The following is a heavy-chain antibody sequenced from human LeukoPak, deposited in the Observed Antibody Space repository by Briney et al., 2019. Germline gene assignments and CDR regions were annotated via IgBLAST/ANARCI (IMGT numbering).Heavy chain of an antibody. CDR3: AKNCVGATDWYFDL. Sequence: SETLSLTCAVSGGSISSGGYSWSWIRQPPGKGLEWIGYIYHSGSTYYNPSLKSRVTISVDTSKNQFSLKLSSVTAADTAVYYCAKNCVGATDWYFDLWGRGTLVTVSS. J-gene: IGHJ2*01. V-gene: IGHV4-30-2*02. CDR2: IYHSGST. CDR1: GGSISSGGYS. D-gene: IGHD1-26*01.